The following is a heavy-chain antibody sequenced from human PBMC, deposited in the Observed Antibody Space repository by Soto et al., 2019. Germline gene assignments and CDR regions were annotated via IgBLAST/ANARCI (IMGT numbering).Heavy chain of an antibody. CDR3: AREGGDYFIVTGYYNVDAFDI. V-gene: IGHV3-48*01. J-gene: IGHJ3*02. D-gene: IGHD3-9*01. CDR1: GFTFSSYS. CDR2: ISSSSSTI. Sequence: PGGSLRLSCAASGFTFSSYSMNWVRQAPGKGLEWVSYISSSSSTIYYADSVKGRFTISRDNAKNSLYLQMNSLRAEDTAVYYCAREGGDYFIVTGYYNVDAFDIWGQGTMVTVSS.